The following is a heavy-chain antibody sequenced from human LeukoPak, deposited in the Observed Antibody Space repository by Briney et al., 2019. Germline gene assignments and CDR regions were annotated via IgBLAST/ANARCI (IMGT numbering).Heavy chain of an antibody. D-gene: IGHD3-22*01. CDR2: IYYSGST. CDR1: GGSISSYY. Sequence: SETLSLTCTVSGGSISSYYWSWIRQPPGKGLEWIGYIYYSGSTNYNPSLKSRVTISVDTSKNQFSLKLSSVTAADTAVYYCARGLDYDSSPLAFDPWAREPWSPSPQ. V-gene: IGHV4-59*01. J-gene: IGHJ5*02. CDR3: ARGLDYDSSPLAFDP.